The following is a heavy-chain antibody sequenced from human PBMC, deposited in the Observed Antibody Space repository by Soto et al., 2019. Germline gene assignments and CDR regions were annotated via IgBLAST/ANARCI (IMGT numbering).Heavy chain of an antibody. CDR2: ITRTDST. Sequence: GCSLRLSCTASGFTFSNYAMSWVRQAPGKGLEWVSAITRTDSTYYADSVKGRFTISRDNSRNTLYLQMNSLGAEDAALYYCAKALVGEVGATDYWGQGTLVTVSS. J-gene: IGHJ4*02. V-gene: IGHV3-23*01. CDR3: AKALVGEVGATDY. D-gene: IGHD1-26*01. CDR1: GFTFSNYA.